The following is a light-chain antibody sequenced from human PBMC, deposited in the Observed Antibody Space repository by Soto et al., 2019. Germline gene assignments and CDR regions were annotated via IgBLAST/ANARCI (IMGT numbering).Light chain of an antibody. CDR3: HQYDNSPMFT. CDR1: QDIYEY. CDR2: AAS. J-gene: IGKJ2*01. Sequence: DIQMTQSPSSLSASVGDSVTITCQASQDIYEYLNWYQHKPGKAPRLLIYAASNLETGVTSRFSGSGSKTDLTFTINSLQPEDIATYYCHQYDNSPMFTFGRGTKVAI. V-gene: IGKV1-33*01.